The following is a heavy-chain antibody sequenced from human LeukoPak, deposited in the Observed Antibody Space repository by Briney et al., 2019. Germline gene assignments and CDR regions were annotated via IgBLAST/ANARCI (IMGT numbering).Heavy chain of an antibody. V-gene: IGHV4-59*01. CDR2: ISYSGAT. D-gene: IGHD3-22*01. J-gene: IGHJ4*02. Sequence: SETLSLTCTVSGGSISNYYWSWIRQPPGRGLEWIGYISYSGATNYNPSLKSRVTISVHTSKNQFSLNLSSVTAADTAVYYCARLRLFPDYFDYWGQGTLVTVSS. CDR1: GGSISNYY. CDR3: ARLRLFPDYFDY.